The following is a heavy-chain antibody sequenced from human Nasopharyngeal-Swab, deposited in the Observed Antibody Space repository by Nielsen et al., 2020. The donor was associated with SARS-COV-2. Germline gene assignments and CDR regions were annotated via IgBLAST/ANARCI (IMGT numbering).Heavy chain of an antibody. CDR1: GFTFSGYP. CDR3: VKDYPELVGSSSIFDY. D-gene: IGHD3-10*01. CDR2: INSPGGT. Sequence: GESLKISCAASGFTFSGYPMSWVRQAPGKGLEWVSGINSPGGTYYRDSVKGRFTISKDNSQNTLYLQMDSLRAEDTAIYYCVKDYPELVGSSSIFDYWGQGIQVTVSS. J-gene: IGHJ4*02. V-gene: IGHV3-23*01.